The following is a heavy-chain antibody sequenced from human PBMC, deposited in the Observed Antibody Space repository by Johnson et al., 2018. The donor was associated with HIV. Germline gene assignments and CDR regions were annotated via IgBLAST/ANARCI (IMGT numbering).Heavy chain of an antibody. V-gene: IGHV3-9*01. D-gene: IGHD1-26*01. Sequence: VQLVESGGGLVQPGRSLRLSCAASGFTFDDYAMHWVRQAPGKGLEWVSGISWNSGSIGYADSVKGRFTISRDNAKNSLYLQMNSLRAEDTALYYCAKDMGERVGAKLNAFDIWGQGTMVTVSS. CDR2: ISWNSGSI. J-gene: IGHJ3*02. CDR3: AKDMGERVGAKLNAFDI. CDR1: GFTFDDYA.